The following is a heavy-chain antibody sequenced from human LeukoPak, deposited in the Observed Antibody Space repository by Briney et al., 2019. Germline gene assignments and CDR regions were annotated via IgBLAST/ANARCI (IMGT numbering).Heavy chain of an antibody. Sequence: GGSLRLSCAASGFTFSSYAMSWVRQAPGKGLEWVSAISGSGGSTYYADSVKGRFTISRDNSKNTLYLQMNSLRAEDTAVYYCAKKRVWFGELLSPFDYWGQGTLVTVSS. D-gene: IGHD3-10*01. J-gene: IGHJ4*02. CDR1: GFTFSSYA. CDR2: ISGSGGST. V-gene: IGHV3-23*01. CDR3: AKKRVWFGELLSPFDY.